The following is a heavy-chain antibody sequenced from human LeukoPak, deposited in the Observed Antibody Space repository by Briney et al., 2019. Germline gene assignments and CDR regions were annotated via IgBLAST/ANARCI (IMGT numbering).Heavy chain of an antibody. Sequence: SVKVSCKSSGYTFTYRYLHWVRQAPGQAPEWMGWITPFNGDTNYAQRFQDRVTITSDRSMTTVYMELSSLRSEDTAMFYCARSRGYYDSSGYPDNAFDIWGQGTMVTVSS. J-gene: IGHJ3*02. CDR3: ARSRGYYDSSGYPDNAFDI. V-gene: IGHV1-45*02. CDR1: GYTFTYRY. D-gene: IGHD3-22*01. CDR2: ITPFNGDT.